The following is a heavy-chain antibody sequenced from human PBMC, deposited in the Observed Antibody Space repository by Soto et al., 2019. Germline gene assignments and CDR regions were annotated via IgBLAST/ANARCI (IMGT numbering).Heavy chain of an antibody. CDR2: ISGSGGST. Sequence: EVQLLESGGGLVQPGGSLRLSCAASGFTFSSYAMSWVRQAPGQGLEWVSAISGSGGSTYYADSVKGRFTISRDNSKNTLYLQMNSLRAEDTAVYYCANPPNLAAQFDYWGQGTLVTVSS. CDR3: ANPPNLAAQFDY. D-gene: IGHD6-13*01. CDR1: GFTFSSYA. J-gene: IGHJ4*02. V-gene: IGHV3-23*01.